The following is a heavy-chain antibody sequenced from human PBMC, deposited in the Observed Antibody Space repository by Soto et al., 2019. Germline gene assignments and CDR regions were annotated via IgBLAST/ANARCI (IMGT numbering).Heavy chain of an antibody. D-gene: IGHD2-15*01. V-gene: IGHV3-15*07. CDR3: TTDGYGGKGDDYYYYGMDV. CDR1: GFTFSNAW. Sequence: GGSLRLSCAASGFTFSNAWMNWVRQAPGKGLEWVGRIKSKTDGGTTDYAAPVKGRFTISRDDSKNTLYLQMNSLKTEDTAVYYCTTDGYGGKGDDYYYYGMDVWGQGTTVTVSS. CDR2: IKSKTDGGTT. J-gene: IGHJ6*02.